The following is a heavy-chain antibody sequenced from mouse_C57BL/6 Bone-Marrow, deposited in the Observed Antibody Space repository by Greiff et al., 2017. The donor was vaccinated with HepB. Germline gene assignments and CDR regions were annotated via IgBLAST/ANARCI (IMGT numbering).Heavy chain of an antibody. D-gene: IGHD2-4*01. CDR2: INPGSGGT. V-gene: IGHV1-54*01. CDR1: GYAFTNYL. Sequence: QVQLKESGAELVRPGTSVKVSCKASGYAFTNYLIEWVKQRPGQGLEWIGVINPGSGGTNYNEKFKGKATLTADKASSTAYMPLSSLTSEDSAVYFCARFDYDEGFAYWGQGTLVTVSA. J-gene: IGHJ3*01. CDR3: ARFDYDEGFAY.